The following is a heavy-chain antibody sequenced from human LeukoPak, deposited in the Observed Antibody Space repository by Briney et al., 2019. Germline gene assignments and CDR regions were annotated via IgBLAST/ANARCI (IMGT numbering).Heavy chain of an antibody. CDR3: ARKRTDGYISYYFDY. Sequence: GASVKVSCKASGYTFTSYGISWVRQAPGQGLEWMGWISAYNGNTNYAQKLQGRVTMTTDTSTSTAYMELRSLRSDDTAVYYCARKRTDGYISYYFDYWGQGTLVTVSS. V-gene: IGHV1-18*01. J-gene: IGHJ4*02. D-gene: IGHD5-24*01. CDR1: GYTFTSYG. CDR2: ISAYNGNT.